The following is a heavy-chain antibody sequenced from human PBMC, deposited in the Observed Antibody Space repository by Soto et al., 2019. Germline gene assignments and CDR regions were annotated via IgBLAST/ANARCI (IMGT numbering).Heavy chain of an antibody. Sequence: QLQLLESGPGLVKASETLSLTCNVPGGSISTSRSYWAWIRQPPGKGLEWLANIFYSGSTYYNPSLASRVTVSVDTSKNEFSLKLRSVTAADTAVYYCARQPTTGDTDLWFDPWGQGTLVTVSS. CDR1: GGSISTSRSY. CDR2: IFYSGST. CDR3: ARQPTTGDTDLWFDP. J-gene: IGHJ5*02. D-gene: IGHD2-21*01. V-gene: IGHV4-39*01.